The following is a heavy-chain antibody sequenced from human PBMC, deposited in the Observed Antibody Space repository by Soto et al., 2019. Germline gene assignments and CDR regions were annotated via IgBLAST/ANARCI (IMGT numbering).Heavy chain of an antibody. CDR3: ARILDFWRGHGVFDI. V-gene: IGHV4-31*03. D-gene: IGHD3-3*01. CDR2: LYYSGTT. Sequence: QVQLQESGPGLVKPSQTLSLTCTVSGGSVTSVGYYWAWIRQHPGKGLEFIGHLYYSGTTYYNPSLRRRVTIPEDTSKNHFSLQLTSVTAADTAVYYCARILDFWRGHGVFDIWGQGTMVTVSS. J-gene: IGHJ3*02. CDR1: GGSVTSVGYY.